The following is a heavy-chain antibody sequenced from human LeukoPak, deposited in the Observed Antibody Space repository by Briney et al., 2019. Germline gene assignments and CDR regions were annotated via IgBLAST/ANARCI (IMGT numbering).Heavy chain of an antibody. CDR2: IRYDGSNK. CDR1: GFTFSNYG. V-gene: IGHV3-30*02. D-gene: IGHD6-13*01. Sequence: PGGSLRLSCAASGFTFSNYGIHWVRQAPGKGLEWVAFIRYDGSNKYYADSVKGRFTISRDNSKNTLYLQMNSLRAEDTAVYYCARDIEAAGLFLDYWGQGTLVTVSS. J-gene: IGHJ4*02. CDR3: ARDIEAAGLFLDY.